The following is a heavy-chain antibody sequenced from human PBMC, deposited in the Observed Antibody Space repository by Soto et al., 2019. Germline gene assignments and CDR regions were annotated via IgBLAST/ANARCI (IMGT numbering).Heavy chain of an antibody. D-gene: IGHD3-3*01. V-gene: IGHV5-51*01. CDR2: IYPGDSDT. CDR3: ARRIDQWRAYAFDY. J-gene: IGHJ4*02. CDR1: GYIFSNQW. Sequence: GESLKISCKGSGYIFSNQWIGWVRQVPGKGLEWMGIIYPGDSDTRYSPSFQGQVTVSADKSISTAYLQWSSLKASDTAMYYCARRIDQWRAYAFDYWGQGTLVTVSS.